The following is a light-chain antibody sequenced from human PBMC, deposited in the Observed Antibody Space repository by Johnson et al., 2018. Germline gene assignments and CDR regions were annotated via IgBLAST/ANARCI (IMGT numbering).Light chain of an antibody. CDR1: SSNIGNNY. CDR3: GTWDSSLSAGNV. J-gene: IGLJ1*01. Sequence: QSVLTQPPSVSAAPGQKVTISCSGSSSNIGNNYVSWYQQLPGTAPKLLIYENNKRPSGIPDRFSGSKSGTSATLGITGLPTGDVADYYCGTWDSSLSAGNVFGTGTKVTVL. V-gene: IGLV1-51*02. CDR2: ENN.